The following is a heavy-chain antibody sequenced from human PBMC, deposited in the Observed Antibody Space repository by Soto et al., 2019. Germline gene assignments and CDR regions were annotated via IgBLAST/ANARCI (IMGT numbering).Heavy chain of an antibody. CDR2: ISGSGGST. Sequence: EVQLLESGGGLVQPGGSLRLSCAASGFTLSIYAMSWVRQAPGKGLEWVSAISGSGGSTYYADSVKGRFTISRDNSKNTLYLQMNSLRAEDTAVYYCAKDLGWLQNPGDAFDIWGQGTMVTVSS. V-gene: IGHV3-23*01. CDR1: GFTLSIYA. CDR3: AKDLGWLQNPGDAFDI. J-gene: IGHJ3*02. D-gene: IGHD5-12*01.